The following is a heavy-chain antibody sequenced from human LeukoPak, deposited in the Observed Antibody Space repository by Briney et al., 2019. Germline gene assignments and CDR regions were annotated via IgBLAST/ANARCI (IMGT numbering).Heavy chain of an antibody. V-gene: IGHV4-59*01. CDR1: GDSISSYF. CDR2: MYYSGST. Sequence: SETLSLTCSVSGDSISSYFWSWIRQPPGKGLEWIAYMYYSGSTYFNPSLKSRVTISVDTSKNQFSLKLSSVIAADTAVYYCARWGSDGYIYGSHAFDIWGQGTMVTVSS. CDR3: ARWGSDGYIYGSHAFDI. J-gene: IGHJ3*02. D-gene: IGHD5-18*01.